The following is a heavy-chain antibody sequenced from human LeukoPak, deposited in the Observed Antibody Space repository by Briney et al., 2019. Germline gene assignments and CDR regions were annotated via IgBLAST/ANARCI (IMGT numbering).Heavy chain of an antibody. V-gene: IGHV3-48*03. CDR1: GFTFSSYE. Sequence: PGGSLRLSCAASGFTFSSYEMNWVRQAPGKGLEWVSYISSSGSTVYYADSVKGRFTIPRDNAKNSLYLQMNSLRAEDTAVYYCAKGEYCTTCYGGRFDYWGQGTLVTVSS. CDR3: AKGEYCTTCYGGRFDY. D-gene: IGHD2-2*01. J-gene: IGHJ4*02. CDR2: ISSSGSTV.